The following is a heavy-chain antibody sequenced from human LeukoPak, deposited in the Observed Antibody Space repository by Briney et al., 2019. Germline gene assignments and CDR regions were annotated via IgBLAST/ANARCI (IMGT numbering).Heavy chain of an antibody. D-gene: IGHD2-15*01. CDR3: ARHRDPRIFDY. CDR1: DSLISNHD. CDR2: IYYGGST. Sequence: SETLSLTCTVSDSLISNHDWSWIRQPPGKGLEWIGYIYYGGSTDYNPSLKSRVTISADTSKNQFSLKLSSVTAADTAVYYCARHRDPRIFDYWGQGTLVTVSS. V-gene: IGHV4-59*08. J-gene: IGHJ4*02.